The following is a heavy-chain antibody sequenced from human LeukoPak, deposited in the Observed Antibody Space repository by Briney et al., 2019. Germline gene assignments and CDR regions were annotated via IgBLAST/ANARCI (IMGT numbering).Heavy chain of an antibody. CDR2: ISYDGSNK. Sequence: PGGSLRLSCAASGFTFSSYAMHWVRQAPGKGLEWVAVISYDGSNKYYADSVKGRFTISRDNAKNSLYLQMNSLRAEDTALYYCAKDIAAAPPEWYFDLWGRGTLVTVSS. CDR3: AKDIAAAPPEWYFDL. D-gene: IGHD6-13*01. CDR1: GFTFSSYA. V-gene: IGHV3-30-3*01. J-gene: IGHJ2*01.